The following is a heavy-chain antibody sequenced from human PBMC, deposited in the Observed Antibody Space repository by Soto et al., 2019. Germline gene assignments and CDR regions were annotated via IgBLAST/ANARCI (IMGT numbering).Heavy chain of an antibody. CDR3: ARGPAYDGSGYLRY. V-gene: IGHV4-34*01. Sequence: SETLSLTCAVSGGSFSGYYWSWIHQPPGKGLEWIGEINDSGTTNYNPSLTGRVTVSVDTSKNRFSLRLSSVTAADTAVYFCARGPAYDGSGYLRYWGQGTLVTVSS. D-gene: IGHD3-22*01. J-gene: IGHJ4*02. CDR1: GGSFSGYY. CDR2: INDSGTT.